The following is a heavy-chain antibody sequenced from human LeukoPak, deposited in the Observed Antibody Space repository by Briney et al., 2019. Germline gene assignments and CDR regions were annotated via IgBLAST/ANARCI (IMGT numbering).Heavy chain of an antibody. V-gene: IGHV3-30*02. Sequence: GGSLRLSCAASGFSLGSYGMHWVRQAPGKGPQWVAFTRYDRIDKYYADSVKGRFTTSRDTSKNTVYLQMNNLRAEDTAVYYCVRDLRDRRGYSNYYMDVWGKGTTVTVSS. CDR1: GFSLGSYG. J-gene: IGHJ6*03. CDR3: VRDLRDRRGYSNYYMDV. CDR2: TRYDRIDK. D-gene: IGHD3-10*01.